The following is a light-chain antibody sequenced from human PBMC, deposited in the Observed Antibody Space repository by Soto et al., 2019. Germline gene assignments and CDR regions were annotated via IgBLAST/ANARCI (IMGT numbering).Light chain of an antibody. CDR3: RQYNHWPPIT. CDR1: QSVGRN. J-gene: IGKJ4*01. V-gene: IGKV3-15*01. Sequence: EIVMTQSPATLSVSPGERATLSCRASQSVGRNLAWYQQKPGQPPRLLIYCASTRTTAIPARFSGSGPGAEFSLNISSLQSEDFAIDSCRQYNHWPPITFGGGTKVEIK. CDR2: CAS.